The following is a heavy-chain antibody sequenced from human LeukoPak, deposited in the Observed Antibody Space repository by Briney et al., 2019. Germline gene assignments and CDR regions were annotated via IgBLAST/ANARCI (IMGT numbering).Heavy chain of an antibody. CDR2: IWYDGSNK. J-gene: IGHJ4*02. CDR3: AKGQGSEIYKYYFDY. D-gene: IGHD3-10*01. V-gene: IGHV3-33*06. CDR1: GFTFSRYG. Sequence: GRSLRLSCAASGFTFSRYGMHWVRHAPGKGLEWVAVIWYDGSNKYYADSVRGRFTISRDNSKNTLYLQMNSLRAEDTAVYYCAKGQGSEIYKYYFDYWGQGALVIAPS.